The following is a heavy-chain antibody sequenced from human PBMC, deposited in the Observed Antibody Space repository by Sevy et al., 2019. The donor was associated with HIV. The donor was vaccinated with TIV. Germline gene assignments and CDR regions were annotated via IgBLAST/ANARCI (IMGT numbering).Heavy chain of an antibody. CDR2: MNPNSGNT. V-gene: IGHV1-8*01. CDR3: AITPGKGIAARPNKNYYYYGMDV. D-gene: IGHD6-6*01. CDR1: GYTFTSYD. Sequence: ASVKVSCKASGYTFTSYDVNWVRQATGQGLEWMGWMNPNSGNTGYAQKFQGRVTMTRNTSISTAYMELSSLRSEDTAVYYCAITPGKGIAARPNKNYYYYGMDVWGQGTTVTVSS. J-gene: IGHJ6*02.